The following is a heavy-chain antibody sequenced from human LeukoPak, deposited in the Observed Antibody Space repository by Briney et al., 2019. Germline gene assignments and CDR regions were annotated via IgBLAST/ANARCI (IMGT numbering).Heavy chain of an antibody. CDR2: IYYSGST. V-gene: IGHV4-39*07. CDR3: AREGYDSSGYFR. Sequence: PSETLSLTCTVSGGSISSSSYYWGWIRQPPGKGLEWIGSIYYSGSTYYNPSLKSRVTISVDTSKNQFSLKLSSVTAADTAVYYCAREGYDSSGYFRWGQGTLVTVSS. D-gene: IGHD3-22*01. J-gene: IGHJ4*02. CDR1: GGSISSSSYY.